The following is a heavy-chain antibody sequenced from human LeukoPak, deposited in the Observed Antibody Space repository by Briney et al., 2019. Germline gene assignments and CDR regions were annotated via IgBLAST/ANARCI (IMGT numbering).Heavy chain of an antibody. J-gene: IGHJ6*02. CDR1: GYSFSTYW. CDR2: IYPGDSDT. V-gene: IGHV5-51*01. CDR3: ARHRNSGGYYSIDYYYYYGMDV. D-gene: IGHD1-26*01. Sequence: GESLKISCKAFGYSFSTYWIGWVRQMPGKGLEWMGIIYPGDSDTRYSPSFQGQVTISADKSISTAYLQWSSLKASDTAMYYCARHRNSGGYYSIDYYYYYGMDVWGQGTTVTVSS.